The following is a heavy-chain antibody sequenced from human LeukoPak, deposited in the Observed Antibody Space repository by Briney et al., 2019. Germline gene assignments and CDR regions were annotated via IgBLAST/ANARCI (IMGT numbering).Heavy chain of an antibody. CDR1: GGSFSGYY. CDR3: ARGVWIRVFDC. D-gene: IGHD3-16*01. CDR2: INHSGST. V-gene: IGHV4-34*01. J-gene: IGHJ4*02. Sequence: SETLSLTCAVYGGSFSGYYWSWIRQPPGKGLEWIGEINHSGSTNYNPSLKSRVTISVDTSKNQFSLKLSSVTAADTAVYYCARGVWIRVFDCWGQGTLVTVSS.